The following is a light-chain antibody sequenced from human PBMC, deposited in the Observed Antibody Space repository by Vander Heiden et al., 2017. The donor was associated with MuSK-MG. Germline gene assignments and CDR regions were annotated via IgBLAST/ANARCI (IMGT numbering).Light chain of an antibody. CDR2: ATS. Sequence: DPVCITCRASQSISSYLNWYQRKPGKAPKLLIHATSNLESGVPSRFSGSGSGTDFTLTISCLQPEDYATYCCQQSYSTPFTFGPGTKVDIE. V-gene: IGKV1-39*01. CDR1: QSISSY. J-gene: IGKJ3*01. CDR3: QQSYSTPFT.